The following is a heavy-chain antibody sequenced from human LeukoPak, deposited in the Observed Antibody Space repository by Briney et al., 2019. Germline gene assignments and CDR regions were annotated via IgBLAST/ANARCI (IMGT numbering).Heavy chain of an antibody. CDR2: INPSGGST. V-gene: IGHV1-46*01. CDR1: GYTFTSYY. Sequence: ASVKVSCKASGYTFTSYYMRWVRQAPGQGLEWMGIINPSGGSTSYAQKFQGRVTMTRDTSTSTVYMELSSLRSEDTAVYYCARDGYCSGGSCYSAVDYWGQGTLVTVSS. D-gene: IGHD2-15*01. J-gene: IGHJ4*02. CDR3: ARDGYCSGGSCYSAVDY.